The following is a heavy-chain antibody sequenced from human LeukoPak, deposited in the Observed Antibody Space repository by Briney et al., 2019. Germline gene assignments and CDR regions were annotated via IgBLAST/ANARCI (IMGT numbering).Heavy chain of an antibody. CDR1: GGSINSDF. D-gene: IGHD4-17*01. CDR2: IYHTGST. CDR3: ARGVTRGPFRYTDLDF. V-gene: IGHV4-59*01. Sequence: SETLSLTCTVSGGSINSDFWSWIRQPPGEGLEWIGYIYHTGSTEYSPSLKSRATISIDTSKNQFSLNLNSVTAADTAMFYCARGVTRGPFRYTDLDFWGQGILVTVSS. J-gene: IGHJ4*02.